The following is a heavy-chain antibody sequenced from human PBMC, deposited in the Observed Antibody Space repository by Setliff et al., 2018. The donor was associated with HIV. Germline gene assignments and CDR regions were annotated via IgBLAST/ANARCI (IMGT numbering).Heavy chain of an antibody. Sequence: PGGSLRLSCAASGFTFDDYAMHWVRQAPGKGLEWVSGISWNSGTIGYADSVKGRFTISRDNAKNSLYLQMNRLRAEDTALYYCAKDFPPPLGVYYFDYWGQGALVPVSS. CDR3: AKDFPPPLGVYYFDY. CDR2: ISWNSGTI. D-gene: IGHD3-16*01. J-gene: IGHJ4*02. CDR1: GFTFDDYA. V-gene: IGHV3-9*01.